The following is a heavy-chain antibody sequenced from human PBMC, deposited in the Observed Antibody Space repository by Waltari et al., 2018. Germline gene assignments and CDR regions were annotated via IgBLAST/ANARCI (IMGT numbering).Heavy chain of an antibody. CDR3: ARPYSPTEADWYFDL. V-gene: IGHV3-11*04. D-gene: IGHD6-13*01. J-gene: IGHJ2*01. Sequence: QVQLVESGGGLVKPGGSLRLSCAASGFTFSDYYMSWIRQAPGKGLEWVSYISSSGSTIYYADSVKGLFTIARDNAKNSLYLQMNSLRAEDTAVYYCARPYSPTEADWYFDLWGRGTLVTVSS. CDR2: ISSSGSTI. CDR1: GFTFSDYY.